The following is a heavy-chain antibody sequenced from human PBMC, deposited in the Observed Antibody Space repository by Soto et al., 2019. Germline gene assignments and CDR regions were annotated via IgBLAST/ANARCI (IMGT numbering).Heavy chain of an antibody. V-gene: IGHV3-48*02. CDR2: ISVGGGSI. J-gene: IGHJ3*02. CDR1: GFTFRDYA. CDR3: VRDHRWAFDI. Sequence: EVQLVESGGGLVQPGGSLRVSCIDSGFTFRDYAFNWVRQAPGKGLEWVSYISVGGGSIFYADSVKGRFTISRDDARNSVYLQMNTLRQEDTAVYHCVRDHRWAFDIWGQGTVVTVSS. D-gene: IGHD2-15*01.